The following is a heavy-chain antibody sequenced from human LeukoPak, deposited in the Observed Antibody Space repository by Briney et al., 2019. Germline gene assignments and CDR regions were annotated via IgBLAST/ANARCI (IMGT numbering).Heavy chain of an antibody. D-gene: IGHD6-13*01. V-gene: IGHV4-34*01. Sequence: PSETLSLTCAVYGGSFSGYYWSWIRQPPGKGLEWIGEINHSGNTKYNPSLKSRVTISVDTSKNQFSLKLSSVTAADTAVYYCARPLGGSSSWYAFDIWGQGTLVTVSS. J-gene: IGHJ3*02. CDR1: GGSFSGYY. CDR3: ARPLGGSSSWYAFDI. CDR2: INHSGNT.